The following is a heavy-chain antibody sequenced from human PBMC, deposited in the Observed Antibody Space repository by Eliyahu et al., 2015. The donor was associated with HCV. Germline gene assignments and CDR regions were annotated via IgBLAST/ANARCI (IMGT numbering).Heavy chain of an antibody. Sequence: QVQLVQSGPEVRKPGASVKVSCKXSGYTLTSYGISWVRQAPGQGLEWMGWISAYNGNTNYAQRLQGRVTMTTDTSTSTAYMELRNLRSDDTAVYYCASQLPVAGPWGGEYFDYWGQGTLVTVSS. CDR2: ISAYNGNT. D-gene: IGHD6-19*01. J-gene: IGHJ4*02. V-gene: IGHV1-18*04. CDR1: GYTLTSYG. CDR3: ASQLPVAGPWGGEYFDY.